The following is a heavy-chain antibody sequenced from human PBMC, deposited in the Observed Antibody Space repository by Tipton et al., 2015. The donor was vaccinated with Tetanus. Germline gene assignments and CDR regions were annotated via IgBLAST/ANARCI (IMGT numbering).Heavy chain of an antibody. CDR2: ISGSGRTT. CDR1: GLTFSTYA. Sequence: SLRLSCAASGLTFSTYAMAWVRQAPGKGLECVSSISGSGRTTSYADSVKGRFTISRDNSKNTLYLQMNSLRAEDTAVYYCAKALYGGCDYWGQGTLVTVSS. D-gene: IGHD3-16*01. CDR3: AKALYGGCDY. V-gene: IGHV3-23*01. J-gene: IGHJ4*02.